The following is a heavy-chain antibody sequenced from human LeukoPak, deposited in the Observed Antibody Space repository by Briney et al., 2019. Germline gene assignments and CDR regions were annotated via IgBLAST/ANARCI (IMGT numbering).Heavy chain of an antibody. CDR2: IRYDGSNK. J-gene: IGHJ3*02. CDR1: GFTFSSYG. Sequence: GGSLRLSCAASGFTFSSYGMHWVRQAPGKGLEWVAFIRYDGSNKYYADSVKGRFTISRDNSKNTLYLQMNSLRAEDTAVYYCARDSQEGVPLDAFDIWGQGTMVTVSS. V-gene: IGHV3-30*02. CDR3: ARDSQEGVPLDAFDI. D-gene: IGHD3-16*01.